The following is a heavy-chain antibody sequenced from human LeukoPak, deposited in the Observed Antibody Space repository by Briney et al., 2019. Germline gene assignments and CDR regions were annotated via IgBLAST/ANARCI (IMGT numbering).Heavy chain of an antibody. D-gene: IGHD3-10*01. CDR1: GFTFSGYS. V-gene: IGHV3-48*02. Sequence: GGSLRLSCAASGFTFSGYSMNWVRQAVGKGLEWVSYISASSSSIYYADSVKGRFTISRDNAKNSLYLQMNSLRDEDTAVYYCARLAAGRPGADYFQHWGQGILVTVSS. CDR3: ARLAAGRPGADYFQH. CDR2: ISASSSSI. J-gene: IGHJ1*01.